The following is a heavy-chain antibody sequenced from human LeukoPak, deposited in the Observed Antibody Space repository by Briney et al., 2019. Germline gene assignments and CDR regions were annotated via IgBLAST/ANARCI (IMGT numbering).Heavy chain of an antibody. CDR2: IYYSGST. V-gene: IGHV4-39*01. D-gene: IGHD3-3*01. CDR1: GGSISSSSYY. Sequence: SETLSLTCTVSGGSISSSSYYWGWIRQPPGKGLEWIGSIYYSGSTYYNPSLKSRVTTSVDTSKNQFSLILSSVTAADTSVYYCARHSGLRSPFDPWGQGTLVTVSS. J-gene: IGHJ5*02. CDR3: ARHSGLRSPFDP.